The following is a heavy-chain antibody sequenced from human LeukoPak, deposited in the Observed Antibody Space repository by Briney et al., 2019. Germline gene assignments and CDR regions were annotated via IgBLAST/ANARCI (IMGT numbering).Heavy chain of an antibody. V-gene: IGHV4-4*07. CDR1: GDSISNYY. J-gene: IGHJ2*01. CDR3: ARDLLADYGDYVLNWYFDL. CDR2: IDISGST. Sequence: PSGTLSLTCTVSGDSISNYYWSWIRQPAGKGLEWIGRIDISGSTNNNPSLKRRVSMSVDTSKNQFSLNLSSVTAADTAVYYCARDLLADYGDYVLNWYFDLWGRGTLVTVSS. D-gene: IGHD4-17*01.